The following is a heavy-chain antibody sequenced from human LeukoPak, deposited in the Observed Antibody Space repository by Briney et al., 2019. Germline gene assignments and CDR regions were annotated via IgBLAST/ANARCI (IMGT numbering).Heavy chain of an antibody. Sequence: PSETLSLTCSVSGDSIRGVHYYWGWIRQPPGRGLEWIGSIYDTGSTYYNPSLKSRVTIFVDTSKNQFSLRLTSVTAADTAVYYCARQNHDIGTNWFDPWGQGTLVTVSS. V-gene: IGHV4-39*01. J-gene: IGHJ5*02. CDR2: IYDTGST. CDR1: GDSIRGVHYY. D-gene: IGHD3-9*01. CDR3: ARQNHDIGTNWFDP.